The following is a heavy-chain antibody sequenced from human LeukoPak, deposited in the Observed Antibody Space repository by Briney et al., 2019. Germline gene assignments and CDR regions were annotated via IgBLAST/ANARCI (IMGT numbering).Heavy chain of an antibody. CDR2: IYSGGST. CDR3: TTTDWGLIQGVIGGAPFDF. Sequence: GSLRLSCAASGFTVSSNYMSWVRQAPGKGLEWVSVIYSGGSTYYADSVKGRFTISRDNSKNTLYLQMNSLRAEDTAVYYCTTTDWGLIQGVIGGAPFDFWGQGTLVTVSP. CDR1: GFTVSSNY. V-gene: IGHV3-53*01. D-gene: IGHD3-10*01. J-gene: IGHJ4*02.